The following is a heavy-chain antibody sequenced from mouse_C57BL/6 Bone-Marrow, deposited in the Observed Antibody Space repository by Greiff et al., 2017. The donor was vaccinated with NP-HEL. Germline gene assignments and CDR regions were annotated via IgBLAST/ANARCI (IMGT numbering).Heavy chain of an antibody. CDR1: GYTFTSFW. CDR2: IHPKSGST. J-gene: IGHJ2*01. V-gene: IGHV1-64*01. Sequence: QVQLQQPGAELVKPGASVKLSCKASGYTFTSFWMHWVKQRPGLGLEWIGMIHPKSGSTNYNEKFKSKATLTVDKSSSTAYMQLRSLTSEDSAVYYCARWGTTVRLDYWGRGTTLTVSS. D-gene: IGHD1-1*01. CDR3: ARWGTTVRLDY.